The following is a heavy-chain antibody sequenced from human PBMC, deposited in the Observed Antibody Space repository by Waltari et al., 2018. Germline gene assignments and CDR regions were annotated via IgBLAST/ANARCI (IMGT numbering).Heavy chain of an antibody. Sequence: EVQLVESGGGLVQPGGSLRLSCAASGFTFSSYEMNWVRQAPGKGLEWVSYISSSGSTIYYADSGKGRFTNSRDNAKNSLYLQMNSLRAEDTAVYYCARDRKWLEIRFDYWGQGTLVTVSS. CDR3: ARDRKWLEIRFDY. CDR2: ISSSGSTI. CDR1: GFTFSSYE. D-gene: IGHD6-19*01. V-gene: IGHV3-48*03. J-gene: IGHJ4*02.